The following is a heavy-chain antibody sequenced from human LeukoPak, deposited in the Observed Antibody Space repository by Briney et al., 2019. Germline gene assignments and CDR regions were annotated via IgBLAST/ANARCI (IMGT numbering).Heavy chain of an antibody. CDR2: INQDGNAK. Sequence: GGSLRLSCAASGFTFSSYWMSWVRQAPGKGLEWVANINQDGNAKYYVDSVKGRFTISRDNAKNILYLQMNGLRAEDTAVYYCARGMVDIWGQGTMVTVS. V-gene: IGHV3-7*04. D-gene: IGHD2-8*01. CDR1: GFTFSSYW. J-gene: IGHJ3*02. CDR3: ARGMVDI.